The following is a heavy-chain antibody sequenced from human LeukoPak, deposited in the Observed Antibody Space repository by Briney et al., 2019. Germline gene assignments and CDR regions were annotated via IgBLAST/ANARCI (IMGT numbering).Heavy chain of an antibody. J-gene: IGHJ6*02. CDR3: ARSFDSRGYYYYGMDV. D-gene: IGHD3-22*01. CDR1: GGSVRSYY. Sequence: SETLSLTCTVSGGSVRSYYWSWIRQPPGKGLEWIGYIYYSGSTSYNSSLKSRVTISLDTPKNQFSLKLSSVTAADTAVYYCARSFDSRGYYYYGMDVWGQGTTVTVSS. CDR2: IYYSGST. V-gene: IGHV4-59*02.